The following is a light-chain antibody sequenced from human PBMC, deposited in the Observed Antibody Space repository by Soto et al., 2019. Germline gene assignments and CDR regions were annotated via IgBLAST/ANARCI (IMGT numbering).Light chain of an antibody. CDR3: LQHNSYPRT. CDR1: QSISSY. V-gene: IGKV1-17*01. J-gene: IGKJ1*01. CDR2: AAS. Sequence: DIQMTQSPSSLSASVGYRVTITCRASQSISSYLNWYQQKPGKAPKRLIYAASSLQSGVPSRFSGSGSGTEFTLTISSLQPEDFATYYCLQHNSYPRTFGQ.